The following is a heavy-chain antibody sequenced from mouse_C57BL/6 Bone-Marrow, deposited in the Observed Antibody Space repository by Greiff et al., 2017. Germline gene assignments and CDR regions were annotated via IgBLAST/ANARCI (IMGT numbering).Heavy chain of an antibody. Sequence: QVQLQQPGAELVRPGTSVKLSCKASGYTFTSYWMHWVKQRPGQGLEWIGVIDPSDSYTNYNQKFKGKATLTVDTSSSTAYMQLSSLTSEDSAVYYCARHYPPFAYWGQGTLVTVSA. CDR3: ARHYPPFAY. V-gene: IGHV1-59*01. CDR1: GYTFTSYW. J-gene: IGHJ3*01. CDR2: IDPSDSYT. D-gene: IGHD5-5*01.